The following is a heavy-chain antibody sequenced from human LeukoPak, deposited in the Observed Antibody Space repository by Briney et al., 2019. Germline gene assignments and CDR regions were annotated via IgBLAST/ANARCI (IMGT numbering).Heavy chain of an antibody. V-gene: IGHV4-39*07. CDR2: IYYDGST. CDR1: GDSISRSSYY. J-gene: IGHJ3*02. D-gene: IGHD6-19*01. CDR3: TRASYGSGWYQGAFDI. Sequence: KPSETLSLTCSVSGDSISRSSYYWGWIRQPPGEGLEWIGTIYYDGSTYHNPSLKSRVTISVDASKNQFSLKLRSVTAADTAVYYCTRASYGSGWYQGAFDIWGQGAMVTVSS.